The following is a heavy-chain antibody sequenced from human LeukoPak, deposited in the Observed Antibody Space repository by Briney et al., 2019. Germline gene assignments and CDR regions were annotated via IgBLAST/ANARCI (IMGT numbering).Heavy chain of an antibody. D-gene: IGHD7-27*01. CDR1: GFTFSSYG. Sequence: GGSLRLSCAASGFTFSSYGMHWVRQAPGKGLEWVAVISYDGSNKYYADSVKGRFTISRDNSKNTLYLQMNSLRAEDTAVYYCAKDKLGISYYFDYWGQRTLVTVSS. CDR2: ISYDGSNK. J-gene: IGHJ4*02. V-gene: IGHV3-30*18. CDR3: AKDKLGISYYFDY.